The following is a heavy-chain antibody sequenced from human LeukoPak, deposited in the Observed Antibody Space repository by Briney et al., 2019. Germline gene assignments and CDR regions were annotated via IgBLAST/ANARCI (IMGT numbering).Heavy chain of an antibody. D-gene: IGHD3-16*02. J-gene: IGHJ5*02. CDR2: ISSSGETT. CDR1: GFTFSSYG. V-gene: IGHV3-48*04. CDR3: ARALIS. Sequence: GGSLRLSCAASGFTFSSYGMHWVRQAPGKGLEWVSYISSSGETTYYADSVKGRFTISRDNAKNSLYLRMNSLRAEDTAVYYCARALISWGQGILVTVSS.